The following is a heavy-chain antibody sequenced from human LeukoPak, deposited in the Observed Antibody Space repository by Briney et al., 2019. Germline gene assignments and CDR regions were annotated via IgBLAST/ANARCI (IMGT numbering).Heavy chain of an antibody. CDR2: ISSIRGST. J-gene: IGHJ4*02. CDR1: GFTFSRYA. Sequence: GGSLRLSCSASGFTFSRYAMHWVRQAPGKGLEYVSGISSIRGSTYYADSVKGRFTISRDNSKNTLYLQMSSLRAEDTAVYYCVKELSYYSTFWGQGTLVTVSS. CDR3: VKELSYYSTF. V-gene: IGHV3-64D*06. D-gene: IGHD3-10*01.